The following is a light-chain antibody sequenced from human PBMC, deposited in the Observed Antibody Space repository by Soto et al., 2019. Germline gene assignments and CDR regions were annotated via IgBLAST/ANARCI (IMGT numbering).Light chain of an antibody. CDR3: QQYNNWPPVNT. J-gene: IGKJ2*01. CDR2: GAS. V-gene: IGKV3-15*01. CDR1: QSVSNN. Sequence: EIVMTQSPVTLSVSPGERATLSCRASQSVSNNLAWYQQKPGQAPRLLIYGASTRATGIPARFSGSGSGTEFTLTISSLQSEDFAVYYCQQYNNWPPVNTFGQGTKLEIK.